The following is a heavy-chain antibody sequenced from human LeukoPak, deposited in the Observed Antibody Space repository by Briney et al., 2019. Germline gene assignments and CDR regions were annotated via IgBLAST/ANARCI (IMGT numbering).Heavy chain of an antibody. CDR3: AKEAGNYYDSSGYLMGEFDY. CDR2: ISWNSGSI. V-gene: IGHV3-9*02. Sequence: GRSLRLSCAASGFTSDDYAMHWVRQAPGKGLEWVSGISWNSGSIGYADSVKGRFTISRDNAKNSLYLQMNSLRAEDTALYYCAKEAGNYYDSSGYLMGEFDYWGQGTLVTVSS. CDR1: GFTSDDYA. D-gene: IGHD3-22*01. J-gene: IGHJ4*02.